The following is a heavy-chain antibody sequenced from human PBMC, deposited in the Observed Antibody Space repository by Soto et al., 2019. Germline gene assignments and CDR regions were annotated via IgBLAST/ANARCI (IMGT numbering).Heavy chain of an antibody. Sequence: SETLSLTCAVYVGSFSDYYWNWIRQPPGKGLEWIGEINHGGSTNYDPSLKSRVAISVDTSKNQFSLKLSSVTAADTAVYYCARKIDYGDYLNWFDPWGQGTLVTVS. CDR2: INHGGST. CDR3: ARKIDYGDYLNWFDP. V-gene: IGHV4-34*01. J-gene: IGHJ5*02. D-gene: IGHD4-17*01. CDR1: VGSFSDYY.